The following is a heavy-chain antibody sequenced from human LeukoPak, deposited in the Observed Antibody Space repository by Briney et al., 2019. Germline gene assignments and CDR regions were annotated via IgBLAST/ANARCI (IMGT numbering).Heavy chain of an antibody. Sequence: SGGSLRLSCAASGFTFSSYWMSWVRQAPGKGLEWVANIKQDGSEKYYVDSVKGRFTISRDNAKNSLYLQMNSLRAEDTAVYHCARLELGAYYDSSGHLWGQGTLVTVSS. V-gene: IGHV3-7*01. CDR1: GFTFSSYW. CDR3: ARLELGAYYDSSGHL. D-gene: IGHD3-22*01. J-gene: IGHJ4*02. CDR2: IKQDGSEK.